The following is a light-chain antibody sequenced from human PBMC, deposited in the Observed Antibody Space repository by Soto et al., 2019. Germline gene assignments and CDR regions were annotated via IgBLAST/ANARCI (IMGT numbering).Light chain of an antibody. J-gene: IGKJ1*01. CDR2: GAS. CDR3: QQYGRAART. V-gene: IGKV3-20*01. CDR1: QSVSSSY. Sequence: IVLTQSPGTLSLSPGERATLSCRASQSVSSSYLAWYQQKPGQAPRLLIYGASSRATGIPDRFSGSGSGTDFTLTISRLEPEDVAVYNCQQYGRAARTFVEG.